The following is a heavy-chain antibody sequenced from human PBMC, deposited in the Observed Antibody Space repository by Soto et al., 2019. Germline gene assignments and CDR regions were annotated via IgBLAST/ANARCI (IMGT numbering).Heavy chain of an antibody. CDR2: IYYSGST. V-gene: IGHV4-39*01. Sequence: SETLSLTCAVSGGSISSSSYYWGWIRQPPGKGLEWIGSIYYSGSTYYNPSLKSRVTISVDTSKNQFSLKLSSVTAVDTAVYYCARRGSSSWYGYWGQGTLVTVSS. J-gene: IGHJ4*02. D-gene: IGHD6-13*01. CDR3: ARRGSSSWYGY. CDR1: GGSISSSSYY.